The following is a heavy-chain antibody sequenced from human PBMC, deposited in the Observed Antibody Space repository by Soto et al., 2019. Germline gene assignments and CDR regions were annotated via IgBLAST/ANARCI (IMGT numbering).Heavy chain of an antibody. V-gene: IGHV3-48*02. D-gene: IGHD3-9*01. CDR1: GFTFSSYS. Sequence: PGGSLRLSCAASGFTFSSYSMNWVRQAPGKGLEWVSYISSSSSTIYYADSVKGRFTISRDNAKNSLYLQMNSLRDEDTAVYYCARPRLLRYFDWSPEYYFDYWGQGTLVTVSS. CDR3: ARPRLLRYFDWSPEYYFDY. J-gene: IGHJ4*02. CDR2: ISSSSSTI.